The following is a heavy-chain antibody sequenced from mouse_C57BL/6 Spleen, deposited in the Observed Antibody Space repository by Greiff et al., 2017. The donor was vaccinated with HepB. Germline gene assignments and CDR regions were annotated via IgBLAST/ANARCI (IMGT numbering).Heavy chain of an antibody. CDR3: ASHITTQLFDY. D-gene: IGHD1-1*01. Sequence: EVQRVESGGDLVKPGGSLKLSCAASGFTFSSYGMSWVRQTPDKRLEWVATISSGGSYTYYPDSVKGRFTISRDNAKNTLYLQMSSLKSEDTAMYYCASHITTQLFDYWGQGTTLTVSS. CDR2: ISSGGSYT. CDR1: GFTFSSYG. V-gene: IGHV5-6*01. J-gene: IGHJ2*01.